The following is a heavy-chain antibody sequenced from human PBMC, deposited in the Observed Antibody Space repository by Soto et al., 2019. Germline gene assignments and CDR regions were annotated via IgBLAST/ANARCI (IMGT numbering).Heavy chain of an antibody. CDR1: GGTFSSYT. CDR3: ARDQTGGGNFDY. J-gene: IGHJ4*02. CDR2: IIPILGIA. V-gene: IGHV1-69*04. D-gene: IGHD2-15*01. Sequence: SVKVSCKASGGTFSSYTISWVRQAPGQGLEWMGRIIPILGIANYAQKFQGRVTITADKSTSTAYMELSSLRSEDTAVYYCARDQTGGGNFDYWGQGTLVTVSS.